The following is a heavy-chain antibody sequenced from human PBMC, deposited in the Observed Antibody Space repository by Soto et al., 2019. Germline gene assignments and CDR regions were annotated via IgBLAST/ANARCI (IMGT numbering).Heavy chain of an antibody. CDR3: VKDESINWYSGHFRH. Sequence: GGSLRLSCAASGFTFDDYAMHWVRQVPGKGLEWVSGINWNSGSIGYGDSVKGRFAISRDNAKNSLHLQMNSLSAEDTAFYYCVKDESINWYSGHFRHWGQGTLVTV. CDR2: INWNSGSI. V-gene: IGHV3-9*01. CDR1: GFTFDDYA. J-gene: IGHJ1*01. D-gene: IGHD6-13*01.